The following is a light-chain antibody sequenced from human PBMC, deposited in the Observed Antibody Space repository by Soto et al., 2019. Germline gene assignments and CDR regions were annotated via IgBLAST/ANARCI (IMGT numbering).Light chain of an antibody. CDR2: DAS. V-gene: IGKV1-5*01. CDR1: QSISSW. CDR3: QQYNSYWYT. J-gene: IGKJ2*01. Sequence: DIQMTQSPSTLSASVGDRVTITCRASQSISSWWAWYQQKPGKAPKLLIYDASSLESGVPSRFSGSGSGTEFTLTISSLQTDDFATYSCQQYNSYWYTFGQGTKLEIK.